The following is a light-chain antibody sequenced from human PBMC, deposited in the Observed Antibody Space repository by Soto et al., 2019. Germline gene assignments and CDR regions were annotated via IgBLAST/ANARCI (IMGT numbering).Light chain of an antibody. CDR2: GAS. V-gene: IGKV3D-20*02. CDR1: QSVSSNY. CDR3: QQRSSWPWT. Sequence: EIVMTQSPGTLSLSPGETATLSCRASQSVSSNYVAWFHQKPGQAPRLLIYGASSRATGVPDRFSASGSGTDFTLTINSLEPEDFAVYYCQQRSSWPWTFGQGTKVDI. J-gene: IGKJ1*01.